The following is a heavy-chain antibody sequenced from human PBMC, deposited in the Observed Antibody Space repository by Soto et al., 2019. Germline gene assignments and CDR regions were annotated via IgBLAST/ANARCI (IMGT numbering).Heavy chain of an antibody. CDR1: GFTSTTYT. V-gene: IGHV3-23*01. CDR2: IYPGIGNT. J-gene: IGHJ3*02. D-gene: IGHD1-26*01. Sequence: EGQLLESGGGLVQPGGSLRLSCAASGFTSTTYTMSWVRQAPGKGLEWVADIYPGIGNTYYADSVKGRFIISTDNSKNVLYLQMNSLRAEDTALYYCAKDGGVVGAADSFDIWGQGTMVTVSS. CDR3: AKDGGVVGAADSFDI.